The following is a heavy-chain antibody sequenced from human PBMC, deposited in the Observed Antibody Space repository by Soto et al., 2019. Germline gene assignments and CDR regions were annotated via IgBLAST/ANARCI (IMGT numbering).Heavy chain of an antibody. V-gene: IGHV5-10-1*01. CDR1: GYSFAGYW. D-gene: IGHD3-22*01. CDR2: IDPSDSQT. Sequence: GESLKISCNGSGYSFAGYWITWVRQKPGKGLEWMGRIDPSDSQTYYSPSFRGHVTISVTKSITTVFLQWSSLRASDTAMYYCARQIYDSDTGPNFQYYFDSWVQGTPVTVYS. CDR3: ARQIYDSDTGPNFQYYFDS. J-gene: IGHJ4*02.